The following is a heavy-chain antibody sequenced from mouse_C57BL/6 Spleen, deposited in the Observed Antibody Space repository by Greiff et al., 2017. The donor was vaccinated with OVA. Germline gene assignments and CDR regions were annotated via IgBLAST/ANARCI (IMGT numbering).Heavy chain of an antibody. CDR3: ARDRANDYWFAY. Sequence: DVQLQESGPGLVKPSQSLSLTCSVTGYSITSGYYWNWIRQFPGNKLEWMGYISYDGSNNYNPSLKNRISITRDTSKNQFFLKLNSVTTEDTATYYCARDRANDYWFAYWGQGTLVTVSA. CDR2: ISYDGSN. J-gene: IGHJ3*01. CDR1: GYSITSGYY. V-gene: IGHV3-6*01. D-gene: IGHD2-4*01.